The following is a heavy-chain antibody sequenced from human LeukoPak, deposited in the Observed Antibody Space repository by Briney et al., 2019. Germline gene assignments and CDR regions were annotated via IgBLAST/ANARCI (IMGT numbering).Heavy chain of an antibody. V-gene: IGHV4-39*02. J-gene: IGHJ4*02. CDR3: ARDRYYYDSSGYYVFDQ. D-gene: IGHD3-22*01. CDR2: IYYSGST. CDR1: GGSISSSSYY. Sequence: SETLSLTCTVSGGSISSSSYYWGWIRQPPGKGLEWIGSIYYSGSTYYNPSLKSRVTISVDTSKNQFSLKLSSVTAADTAVYYCARDRYYYDSSGYYVFDQWGQGTLVTVSS.